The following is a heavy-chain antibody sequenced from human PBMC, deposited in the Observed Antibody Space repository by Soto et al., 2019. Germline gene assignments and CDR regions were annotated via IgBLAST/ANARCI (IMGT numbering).Heavy chain of an antibody. V-gene: IGHV3-21*01. CDR1: GFTFSSYS. CDR3: ARIQLGYDAFDI. Sequence: EVQLVESGGGLVKPGGSLRLSCAASGFTFSSYSMNWVRQAPGKGLEWVSSISSSSSYIYYADSVKGRFTISRDNAKNSLYLQMNSLRAKATAVYDCARIQLGYDAFDIWGQGTMVTVSS. J-gene: IGHJ3*02. CDR2: ISSSSSYI. D-gene: IGHD6-6*01.